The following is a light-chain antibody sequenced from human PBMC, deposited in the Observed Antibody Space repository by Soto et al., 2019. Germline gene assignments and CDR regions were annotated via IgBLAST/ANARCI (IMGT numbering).Light chain of an antibody. CDR3: LQYHNLWA. CDR1: QNIYSN. Sequence: IVMTQSPAPLSVSPGESATLSCRASQNIYSNVAWYKQRPGQAPRILIYRASTRAPGIPARCSGSGSGTEFTLTISSLQSEDFTVYSCLQYHNLWAFGQGTKVDI. J-gene: IGKJ1*01. V-gene: IGKV3-15*01. CDR2: RAS.